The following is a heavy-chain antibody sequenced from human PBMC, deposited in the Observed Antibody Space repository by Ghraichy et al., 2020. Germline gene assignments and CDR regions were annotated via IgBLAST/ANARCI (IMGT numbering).Heavy chain of an antibody. Sequence: GESLNISCAASGFNVSSKYMSWVRQAPGKGLEWVSVIDTDGDTYYADSVKGRYTIFRDNPKNSVNLQMNSLRDEDTAVYHCASDSASGWYRGYLDYWGQGTLVTVSS. CDR2: IDTDGDT. CDR3: ASDSASGWYRGYLDY. CDR1: GFNVSSKY. D-gene: IGHD6-19*01. V-gene: IGHV3-53*01. J-gene: IGHJ4*02.